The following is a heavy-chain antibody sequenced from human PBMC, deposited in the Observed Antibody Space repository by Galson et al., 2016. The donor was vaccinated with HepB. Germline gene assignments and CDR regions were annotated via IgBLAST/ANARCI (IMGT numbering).Heavy chain of an antibody. V-gene: IGHV3-7*01. CDR2: IKEDGSEK. CDR1: GFTFSSYW. CDR3: ARISSSQDYFDY. J-gene: IGHJ4*02. D-gene: IGHD6-13*01. Sequence: SLRLSCAASGFTFSSYWMTWVRQAPGKGLEWVANIKEDGSEKYYVDSVKGRFTISRDNAKNSLYVRMNSLRAEDTAVYYCARISSSQDYFDYWGQGTLVTVSS.